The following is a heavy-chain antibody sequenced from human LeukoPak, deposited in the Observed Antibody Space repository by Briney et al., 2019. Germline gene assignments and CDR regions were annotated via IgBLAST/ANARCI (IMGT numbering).Heavy chain of an antibody. D-gene: IGHD3-22*01. CDR3: ARALSRDYYDSSGYDY. Sequence: PQTLSLTCTVSGGSISSGGYYWSWIRQHPGKGLEWIGYIYYSGSTYYNPSLKSRVTISVDTSKNQFSLKLSSVTAADTAVYYCARALSRDYYDSSGYDYWGQGTLVTVSS. J-gene: IGHJ4*02. V-gene: IGHV4-31*03. CDR1: GGSISSGGYY. CDR2: IYYSGST.